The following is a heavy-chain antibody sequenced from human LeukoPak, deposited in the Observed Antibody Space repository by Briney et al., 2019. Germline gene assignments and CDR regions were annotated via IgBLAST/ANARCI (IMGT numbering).Heavy chain of an antibody. J-gene: IGHJ6*03. CDR2: INHSGST. V-gene: IGHV4-34*01. Sequence: PSETLSLTCAVYGGSFSGYYWSWIRQPPGKGLEWIGEINHSGSTNYNPALKNRVTISVDTSKHHFSLKLSSVTAADTAVYYCARGRYSSNYYYYYYMDVWGKGTTVTVSS. CDR1: GGSFSGYY. CDR3: ARGRYSSNYYYYYYMDV. D-gene: IGHD6-13*01.